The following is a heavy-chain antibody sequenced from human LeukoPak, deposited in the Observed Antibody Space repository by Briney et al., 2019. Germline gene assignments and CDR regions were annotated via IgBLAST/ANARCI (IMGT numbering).Heavy chain of an antibody. D-gene: IGHD5-12*01. J-gene: IGHJ4*02. CDR1: GFTFSSYW. CDR3: ARDLLYSWLNYFDY. CDR2: IKLDGSEK. V-gene: IGHV3-7*03. Sequence: GGSLRLSCAASGFTFSSYWMSWVRQAPGKGLEWVANIKLDGSEKYYVDSVKGRFTISRDNAKNSLYLQMNSLRAEDTAVYYCARDLLYSWLNYFDYWGQGTLVTVSS.